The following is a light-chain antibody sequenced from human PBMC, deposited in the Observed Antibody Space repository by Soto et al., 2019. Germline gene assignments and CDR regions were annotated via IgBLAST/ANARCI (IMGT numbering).Light chain of an antibody. V-gene: IGKV1-5*01. CDR3: QQYNSYSP. CDR1: QSISSW. CDR2: DAS. J-gene: IGKJ2*01. Sequence: DIPMTQSPSTLSASVGDRVTITCRASQSISSWLAWYQQKPGKAPKLLIYDASSLESGVPSRFSGSGSGTEFTLTISSLQPDDFATYYCQQYNSYSPFGQGNKLEIK.